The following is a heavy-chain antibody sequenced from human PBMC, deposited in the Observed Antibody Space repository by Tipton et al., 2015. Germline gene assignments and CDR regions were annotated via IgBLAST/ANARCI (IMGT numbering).Heavy chain of an antibody. CDR1: GGSISSGGYY. Sequence: TLSLTCNVSGGSISSGGYYWSWIRQHPGKGLEWIGYICYGGSTYYNPSLRSRVIISVDTSKNQFFLQLNSVTPEDTAVYYCVRESLVMFDYWGQGTLVTVSS. J-gene: IGHJ4*02. D-gene: IGHD3-9*01. CDR2: ICYGGST. V-gene: IGHV4-31*03. CDR3: VRESLVMFDY.